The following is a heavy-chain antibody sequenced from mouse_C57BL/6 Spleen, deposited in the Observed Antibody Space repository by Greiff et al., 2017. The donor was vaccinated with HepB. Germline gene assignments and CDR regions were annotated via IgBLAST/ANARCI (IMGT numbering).Heavy chain of an antibody. CDR2: IYPGDGDT. Sequence: VQLQQSGPELVKPGASVKISCKASGYAFSSSWMNWVKQRPGKGLEWIGRIYPGDGDTNYNGKFKGKATLTADKSSSTAYMQLSSLTSEDSAVYFCARSHYYGSSPPFDYWGQGTTRTVSS. J-gene: IGHJ2*01. V-gene: IGHV1-82*01. CDR3: ARSHYYGSSPPFDY. CDR1: GYAFSSSW. D-gene: IGHD1-1*01.